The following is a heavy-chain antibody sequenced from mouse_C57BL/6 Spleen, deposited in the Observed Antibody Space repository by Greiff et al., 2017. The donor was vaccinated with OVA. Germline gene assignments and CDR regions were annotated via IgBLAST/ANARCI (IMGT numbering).Heavy chain of an antibody. CDR2: IYPGSGST. D-gene: IGHD1-1*01. V-gene: IGHV1-55*01. CDR3: ARGYYGSRDWYFDV. Sequence: QVQLQQPGAELVKPGASVTMSCKASGYTFTSYWITWVKQRPGQGLEWIGDIYPGSGSTNYNEKFTSKATLTVDTSSSTAYMQLSSLTSEDSAVYYCARGYYGSRDWYFDVWGTGTTVTVSS. CDR1: GYTFTSYW. J-gene: IGHJ1*03.